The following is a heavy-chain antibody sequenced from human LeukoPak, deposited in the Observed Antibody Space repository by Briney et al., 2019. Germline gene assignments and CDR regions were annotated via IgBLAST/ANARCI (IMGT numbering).Heavy chain of an antibody. CDR2: ISGSGGST. CDR1: GFTFTKAY. CDR3: ARAWIGKQLGSFHYYYGMDV. Sequence: GGSLRLSCAASGFTFTKAYMSWVRQAPGKGLEWVSAISGSGGSTYYADSVKGRFTISRDNAKNSLYLQMNSLRAEDTAVYYCARAWIGKQLGSFHYYYGMDVWGQGTTVTVSS. J-gene: IGHJ6*02. V-gene: IGHV3-11*04. D-gene: IGHD6-6*01.